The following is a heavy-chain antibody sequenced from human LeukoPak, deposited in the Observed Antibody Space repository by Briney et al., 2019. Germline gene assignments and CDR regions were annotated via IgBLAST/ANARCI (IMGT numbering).Heavy chain of an antibody. CDR1: GVPFSAAW. Sequence: GESLRLSCVLSGVPFSAAWMSWVRQAPGKGLEWVGRITHDGTTDHAAPVKGRFSISRDNSKNTFHLQMNSMKTEDTSMYYCTWMATIFTVDSWGQGALVIVSS. CDR3: TWMATIFTVDS. D-gene: IGHD5-24*01. V-gene: IGHV3-15*01. CDR2: ITHDGTT. J-gene: IGHJ4*02.